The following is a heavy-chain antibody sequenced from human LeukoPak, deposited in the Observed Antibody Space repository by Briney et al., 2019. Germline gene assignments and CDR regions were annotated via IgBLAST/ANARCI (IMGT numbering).Heavy chain of an antibody. Sequence: GGSLRLSCAASGFSFSSYWMPWLRQAPGKGLVWVSRINSDGSGTSHADSVKGRFTISRDNAKNTLYLQMNSLRAEDTAVYYCVRGVAASGTDYWGQGTLVTVSS. V-gene: IGHV3-74*01. CDR2: INSDGSGT. CDR3: VRGVAASGTDY. CDR1: GFSFSSYW. J-gene: IGHJ4*02. D-gene: IGHD6-13*01.